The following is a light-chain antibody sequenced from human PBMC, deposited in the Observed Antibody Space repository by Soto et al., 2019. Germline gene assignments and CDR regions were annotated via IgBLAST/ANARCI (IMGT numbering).Light chain of an antibody. CDR1: QSVSSF. V-gene: IGKV3-11*01. CDR2: DAS. Sequence: EIGLTQSPATLSLSPGDRATLSCRASQSVSSFLAWYQQKPGQAPRLLIYDASNRDTGVPARFSGSGSGTDFTLTISSLEPEDFAVYYCQQRRSLLTFGGGTTVESK. J-gene: IGKJ4*01. CDR3: QQRRSLLT.